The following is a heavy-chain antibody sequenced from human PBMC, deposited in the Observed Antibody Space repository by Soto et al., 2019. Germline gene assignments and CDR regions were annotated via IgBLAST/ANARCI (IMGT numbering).Heavy chain of an antibody. D-gene: IGHD2-21*01. CDR3: ARGHCRVESCFSVPFDH. CDR1: GGSIRSSY. V-gene: IGHV4-59*01. CDR2: FFYRGAT. Sequence: SETLSLTCNISGGSIRSSYCNWIRQPPGKGLEWIGYFFYRGATNYNPSLKSRVTMSLDTSRNLFSLTLTSVTAADTAVYYCARGHCRVESCFSVPFDHWSPGTLLT. J-gene: IGHJ4*02.